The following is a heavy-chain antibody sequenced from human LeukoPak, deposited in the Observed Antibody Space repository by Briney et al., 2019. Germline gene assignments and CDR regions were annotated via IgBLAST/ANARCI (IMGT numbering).Heavy chain of an antibody. CDR2: LSAYNGNT. CDR3: ARIIAAADCDL. CDR1: GYTFTSYG. J-gene: IGHJ2*01. Sequence: GASVKVSCKTSGYTFTSYGISWVRQAPGQGLEWMGWLSAYNGNTNYAQKLQGRVTMTRDTSTRTAYMELSSLRSDDTAVYYCARIIAAADCDLWGRGTLVTVSS. D-gene: IGHD6-13*01. V-gene: IGHV1-18*01.